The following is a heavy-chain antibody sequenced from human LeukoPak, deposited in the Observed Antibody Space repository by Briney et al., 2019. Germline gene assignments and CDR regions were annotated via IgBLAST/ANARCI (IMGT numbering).Heavy chain of an antibody. V-gene: IGHV1-18*04. D-gene: IGHD2-2*01. CDR2: ISAHNGNT. J-gene: IGHJ5*02. CDR3: ASSSTLSSWFDP. CDR1: GYTFTGYY. Sequence: ASVKVSCKASGYTFTGYYMHWVRQAPGQGLEWMGWISAHNGNTNYAQKLQGRVTMTTDTSTSTAYMELRSLRSDDTAVYYCASSSTLSSWFDPWGQGTLVTVSS.